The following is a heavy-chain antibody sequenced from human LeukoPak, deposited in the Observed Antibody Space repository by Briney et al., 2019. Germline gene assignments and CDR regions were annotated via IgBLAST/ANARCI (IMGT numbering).Heavy chain of an antibody. J-gene: IGHJ3*02. V-gene: IGHV1-58*01. CDR2: IVVGSGNT. D-gene: IGHD2-15*01. CDR1: GFTFTSSA. CDR3: AALGLGYCSGGSCYRDAFDI. Sequence: SVKVSCKASGFTFTSSAVQWVRQARGQRLEWIGWIVVGSGNTNYAQKFQERVTITRDMSTSTAYMELSSLRPEDTAVYYCAALGLGYCSGGSCYRDAFDIWGQGTMVTVSS.